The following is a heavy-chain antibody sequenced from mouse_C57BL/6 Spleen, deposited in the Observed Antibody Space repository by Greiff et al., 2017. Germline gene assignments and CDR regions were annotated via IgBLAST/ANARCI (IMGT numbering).Heavy chain of an antibody. CDR3: ARYYRSSVYWYFDV. CDR1: GYTFTSYW. Sequence: VQLQQPGAELVKPGASVKMSCKASGYTFTSYWITWVKQRPGQGLEWIGDIYPGSGSTNYNEKFKSKATLTVDTSSSTAYMQLSSLTSEDSAVYYCARYYRSSVYWYFDVWGTGTTVTVSS. CDR2: IYPGSGST. D-gene: IGHD1-1*01. J-gene: IGHJ1*03. V-gene: IGHV1-55*01.